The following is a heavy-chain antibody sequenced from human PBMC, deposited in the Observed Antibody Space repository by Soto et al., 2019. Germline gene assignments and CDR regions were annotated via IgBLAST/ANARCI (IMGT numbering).Heavy chain of an antibody. J-gene: IGHJ6*04. CDR3: AREVGYGGNSPYYYGRDG. D-gene: IGHD4-17*01. CDR2: INPSGGST. CDR1: GYTFTSYY. Sequence: AAVKVSCKSSGYTFTSYYMHWVRQAPGQGLEWMGIINPSGGSTSYAQKFQGRVTMTRDTSTSTVYMELSSLRSEDTAVYYCAREVGYGGNSPYYYGRDGWGTGTTFTVS. V-gene: IGHV1-46*01.